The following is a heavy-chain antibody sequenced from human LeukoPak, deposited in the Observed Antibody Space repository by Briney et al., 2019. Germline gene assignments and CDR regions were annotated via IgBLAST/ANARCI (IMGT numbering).Heavy chain of an antibody. CDR3: ARHYGPSDY. V-gene: IGHV3-7*01. J-gene: IGHJ4*02. CDR2: INQDGSEK. D-gene: IGHD3-16*01. Sequence: GGSLRLSCAASGFTFSSNWMSWVRQAPGKGLEWVANINQDGSEKHYVDSVKGRFTISRDNAKNSLSLHMNSLTAEDTAVYYCARHYGPSDYWGQGTLVTVSS. CDR1: GFTFSSNW.